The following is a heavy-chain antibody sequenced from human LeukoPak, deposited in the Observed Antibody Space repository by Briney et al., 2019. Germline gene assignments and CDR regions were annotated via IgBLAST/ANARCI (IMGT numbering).Heavy chain of an antibody. V-gene: IGHV3-20*04. CDR1: GFNFGDYG. CDR3: AKDIGATAPWGNAFDI. CDR2: IDWNGAST. J-gene: IGHJ3*02. D-gene: IGHD5-12*01. Sequence: GGSLRLSCAASGFNFGDYGMSWVRQAPGKGLEWVSGIDWNGASTNYADSVKGRFTISRDNAKNSLYLQMNSLRAEDTALYYCAKDIGATAPWGNAFDIWGQGTMVTVSS.